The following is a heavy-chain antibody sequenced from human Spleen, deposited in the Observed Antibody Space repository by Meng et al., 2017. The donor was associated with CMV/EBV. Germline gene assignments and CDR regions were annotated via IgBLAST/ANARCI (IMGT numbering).Heavy chain of an antibody. D-gene: IGHD3-22*01. CDR1: GASISSSNSY. J-gene: IGHJ4*02. CDR3: ARNSPYYSGSSGYLGVDY. Sequence: SETLSLTCTVSGASISSSNSYWGWIRQPPGTGLEWIGNVYYTGSTYYKPSLKSRVTISVDTSKNQFSLKLSSVTAADTAVYYCARNSPYYSGSSGYLGVDYWGQGTLVTVSS. CDR2: VYYTGST. V-gene: IGHV4-39*07.